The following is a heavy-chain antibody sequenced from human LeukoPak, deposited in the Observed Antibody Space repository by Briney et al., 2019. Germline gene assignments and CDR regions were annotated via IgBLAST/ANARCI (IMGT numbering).Heavy chain of an antibody. D-gene: IGHD1-26*01. Sequence: SETLSLTCTVSGGSISSHYWSWIRQPPGKGLEWIGYIYYSGSTNYNPSLKSRVTISVDTSKNQFSLKLSSATAADTAVYYCARASTLYSLGKYYYYMDVWGKGTTVTASS. V-gene: IGHV4-59*11. CDR3: ARASTLYSLGKYYYYMDV. J-gene: IGHJ6*03. CDR2: IYYSGST. CDR1: GGSISSHY.